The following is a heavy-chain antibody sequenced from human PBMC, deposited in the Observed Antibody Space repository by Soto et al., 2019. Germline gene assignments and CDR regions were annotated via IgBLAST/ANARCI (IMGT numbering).Heavy chain of an antibody. Sequence: SLRLSCVASVFEFSSYAITWVRQAPGQGLEWVSGISARGGSTYYAESVKGRFTISRDNSKNTLYLQMDSLTAEDTAVYYCAKTTPIVGGTSYYYYGMDVWGQGTTVTVSS. CDR2: ISARGGST. V-gene: IGHV3-23*01. J-gene: IGHJ6*02. CDR3: AKTTPIVGGTSYYYYGMDV. CDR1: VFEFSSYA. D-gene: IGHD1-26*01.